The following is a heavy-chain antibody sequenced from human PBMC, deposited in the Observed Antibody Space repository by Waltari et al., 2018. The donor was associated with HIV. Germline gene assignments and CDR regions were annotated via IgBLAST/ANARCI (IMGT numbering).Heavy chain of an antibody. J-gene: IGHJ3*02. CDR1: GGSFSGYY. Sequence: QVQLQQWGAGLLKPSETLSLTCAVYGGSFSGYYWSWIRQPPGKGLEWIGEINHSGSTNYNPSLKSRVTISVDTSKNQFSLKLSSVTAADTAVYYCAREYSSSSGFLAFDIWGQGTMVTVSS. V-gene: IGHV4-34*01. CDR3: AREYSSSSGFLAFDI. D-gene: IGHD6-6*01. CDR2: INHSGST.